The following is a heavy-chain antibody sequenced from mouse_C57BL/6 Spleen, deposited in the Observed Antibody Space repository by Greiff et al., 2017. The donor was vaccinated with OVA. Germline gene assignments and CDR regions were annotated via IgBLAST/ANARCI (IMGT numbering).Heavy chain of an antibody. D-gene: IGHD3-2*02. CDR2: IHPSDSDT. J-gene: IGHJ2*01. CDR3: AIESSGYGGDYFDY. Sequence: QVQLKQPGAELVKPGASVKVSCKASGYTFTSYWMHWVQQRPGQGLEWIGRIHPSDSDTNYNHKFKGKTTLSVDKSSSTAYLQLSSLTSEDSAVYYCAIESSGYGGDYFDYWGQGTTLTVSS. CDR1: GYTFTSYW. V-gene: IGHV1-74*01.